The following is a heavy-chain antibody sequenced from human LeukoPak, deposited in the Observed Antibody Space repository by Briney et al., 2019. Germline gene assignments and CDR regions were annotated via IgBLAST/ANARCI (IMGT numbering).Heavy chain of an antibody. D-gene: IGHD6-19*01. CDR2: IYYSGST. CDR1: GGSISSYY. J-gene: IGHJ4*02. Sequence: KPSETLSLTCTVSGGSISSYYWSWIRQPPGKGLEWIGYIYYSGSTNYNPSLKSRITISVDTTKNQFSLKVSSVTAADTAVYYCARASSGWYGLFDFWGRGTLVTVSS. CDR3: ARASSGWYGLFDF. V-gene: IGHV4-59*01.